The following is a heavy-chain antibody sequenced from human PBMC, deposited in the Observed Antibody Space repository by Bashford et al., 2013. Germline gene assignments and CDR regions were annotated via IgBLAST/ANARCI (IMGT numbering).Heavy chain of an antibody. CDR1: GYTFTDYY. D-gene: IGHD7-27*01. CDR2: INPKSGAT. Sequence: ASVKVSCKASGYTFTDYYVHWVRQAPGQGLDWMGWINPKSGATHSPQTFEGRVALTRDTSINTAYMQMDRLTSDDTAILYCATGTLWLSLGPYAMDIWGQGTKVTVSS. V-gene: IGHV1-2*02. CDR3: ATGTLWLSLGPYAMDI. J-gene: IGHJ6*01.